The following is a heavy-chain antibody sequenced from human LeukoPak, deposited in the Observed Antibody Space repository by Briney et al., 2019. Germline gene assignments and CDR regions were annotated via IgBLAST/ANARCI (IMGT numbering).Heavy chain of an antibody. J-gene: IGHJ6*03. CDR2: IYTSGST. D-gene: IGHD3-10*01. V-gene: IGHV4-61*02. CDR1: AGSISSGSYY. Sequence: SETLSLTCTVSAGSISSGSYYWSRIRQPAGKGLEWIGRIYTSGSTNYNPSLKSRVTISVDTSKNQFSLKLSSVTAADTAVYYCARGPRPTYYYGSGSYPHYYYYMDVWGKGTTVTISS. CDR3: ARGPRPTYYYGSGSYPHYYYYMDV.